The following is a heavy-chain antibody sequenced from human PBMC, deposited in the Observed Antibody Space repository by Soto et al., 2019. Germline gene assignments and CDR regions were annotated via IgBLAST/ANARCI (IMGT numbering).Heavy chain of an antibody. CDR3: ARNSLTGYYNYYYSMDV. Sequence: GESLKISCKSSGYSFSIYWIAWVRLMPGKGLEWMGSIYPDDSDTKYSPSFQGQVTISADKSISAAYLQWSSLKASDTAIYYCARNSLTGYYNYYYSMDVWGQGTTVTVSS. CDR2: IYPDDSDT. V-gene: IGHV5-51*01. CDR1: GYSFSIYW. D-gene: IGHD3-9*01. J-gene: IGHJ6*02.